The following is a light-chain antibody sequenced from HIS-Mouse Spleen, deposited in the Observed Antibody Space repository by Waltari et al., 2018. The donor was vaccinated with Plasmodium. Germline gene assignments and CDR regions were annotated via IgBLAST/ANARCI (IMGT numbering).Light chain of an antibody. CDR2: AAS. CDR3: QQSYSTPQLT. Sequence: IQMTQSPSSLSASVGDRVTITCRASQSISSYLPWYQQKPGKAPKLLIYAASSLQSGVPSRFSGSGSGTDFTLTISSLQPEDFATYYCQQSYSTPQLTFGGGTKVEIK. V-gene: IGKV1-39*01. J-gene: IGKJ4*01. CDR1: QSISSY.